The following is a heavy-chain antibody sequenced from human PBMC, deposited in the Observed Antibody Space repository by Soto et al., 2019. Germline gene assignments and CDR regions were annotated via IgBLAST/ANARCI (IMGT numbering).Heavy chain of an antibody. CDR3: ARGPLTTTIPELYYGMDV. CDR1: GGTFSSYA. V-gene: IGHV1-69*01. D-gene: IGHD1-26*01. Sequence: QVQLVQSGAEVKKPGSSVKVSCKASGGTFSSYAISWVRQAPGQGLEWMGGIIPIFGTANYAQKFQGRVTITADESTSTAYMELSSLRSEDTAVYYCARGPLTTTIPELYYGMDVWGQGTTVTVSS. J-gene: IGHJ6*02. CDR2: IIPIFGTA.